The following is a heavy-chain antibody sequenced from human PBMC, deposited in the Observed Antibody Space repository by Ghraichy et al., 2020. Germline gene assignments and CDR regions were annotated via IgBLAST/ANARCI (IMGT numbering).Heavy chain of an antibody. Sequence: SETLSLTCTVSGYSISSGYYWGWIRQPPGKGLEWIGSIYHSGSTYYNPSLKSRVTISVDTSKNQFSLKLSSVTAADTAVYYCARDFKEARGYCSSTSCPGEFDYWGQGTLVTVSS. J-gene: IGHJ4*02. CDR2: IYHSGST. CDR3: ARDFKEARGYCSSTSCPGEFDY. V-gene: IGHV4-38-2*02. CDR1: GYSISSGYY. D-gene: IGHD2-2*01.